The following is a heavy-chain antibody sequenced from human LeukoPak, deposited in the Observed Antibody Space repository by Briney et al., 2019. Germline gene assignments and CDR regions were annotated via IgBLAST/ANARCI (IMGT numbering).Heavy chain of an antibody. CDR2: IYYSGST. V-gene: IGHV4-59*08. CDR3: ACQTNDAFDI. Sequence: SETLSLTCTVSGGSISSYYWSWIRQPPGKGLEWIGYIYYSGSTNYNPSLKSRVTISVDTSRNQFSLKLSSVTAADTAVYYCACQTNDAFDIWGQGTMVTVSS. CDR1: GGSISSYY. J-gene: IGHJ3*02.